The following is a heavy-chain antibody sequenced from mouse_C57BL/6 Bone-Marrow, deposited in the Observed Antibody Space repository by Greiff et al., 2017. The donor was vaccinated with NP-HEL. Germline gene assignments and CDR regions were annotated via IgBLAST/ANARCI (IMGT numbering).Heavy chain of an antibody. Sequence: QVQLKQSGPGLVQPSQSLSITCTVSGFSLTSYGVHWVRQSPGKGLEWLGVIWSGGSTDYNAAFISRLSISKDNSKSQVFFKMNSLQADDTAIYYCARNEIYFITTVVAVSYYYAMDYWGQGTSVTVSS. D-gene: IGHD1-1*01. CDR2: IWSGGST. J-gene: IGHJ4*01. CDR1: GFSLTSYG. V-gene: IGHV2-2*01. CDR3: ARNEIYFITTVVAVSYYYAMDY.